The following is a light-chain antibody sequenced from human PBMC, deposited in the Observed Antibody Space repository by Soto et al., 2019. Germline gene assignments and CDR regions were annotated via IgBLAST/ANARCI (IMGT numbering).Light chain of an antibody. V-gene: IGKV1-17*01. CDR1: QVIGND. CDR2: AAS. J-gene: IGKJ1*01. Sequence: DIQMTQCPSSLSASVGDRVTITCRASQVIGNDLGWFQQKPGQAPKRLIYAASFLQSGVPSRFSGSGSGTEFTLTISSLQPDDFATYYCLQHKTYPWTFGQGTKVEIK. CDR3: LQHKTYPWT.